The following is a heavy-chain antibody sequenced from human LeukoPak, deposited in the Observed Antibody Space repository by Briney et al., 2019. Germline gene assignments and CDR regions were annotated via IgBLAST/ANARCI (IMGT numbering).Heavy chain of an antibody. CDR2: ISGGGGST. Sequence: GGSLRLSCAASGFTFSSYWMSWVRQAPGKGLEWVSTISGGGGSTYYADSVKGRFTISRDNSKNTLYLQVNSLRAEDTAVYYCAKGGKWDVTPFDYWGQGTLVTVSS. V-gene: IGHV3-23*01. CDR1: GFTFSSYW. D-gene: IGHD1-26*01. CDR3: AKGGKWDVTPFDY. J-gene: IGHJ4*02.